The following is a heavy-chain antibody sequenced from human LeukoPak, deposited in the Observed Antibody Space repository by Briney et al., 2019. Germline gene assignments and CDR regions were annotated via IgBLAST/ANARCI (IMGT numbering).Heavy chain of an antibody. CDR1: GGTFSSYA. D-gene: IGHD6-13*01. V-gene: IGHV1-69*13. CDR2: IIPIFGTA. J-gene: IGHJ4*02. CDR3: ARASGAPYSSSWYYFDY. Sequence: ASVKVSCKASGGTFSSYAISWVRQAPGRGLEWMGGIIPIFGTANYAQKFQGRVTITADESTSTAYMELSSLRSEDTAVYYCARASGAPYSSSWYYFDYWGQGTLVTVSS.